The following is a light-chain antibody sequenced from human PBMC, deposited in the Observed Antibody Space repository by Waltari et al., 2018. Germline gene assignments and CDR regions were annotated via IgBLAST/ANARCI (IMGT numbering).Light chain of an antibody. CDR1: NIGRKR. V-gene: IGLV3-21*04. CDR2: YDS. J-gene: IGLJ2*01. CDR3: LVWHSTIDHQGV. Sequence: SSVVTQSPSVSVAPGETARITCGGDNIGRKRVHLYKQRPGQAPVLVISYDSDRPSGIPERFSGSNSGNTATLTISWVEAEDEADYYCLVWHSTIDHQGVFGGGTKLTVL.